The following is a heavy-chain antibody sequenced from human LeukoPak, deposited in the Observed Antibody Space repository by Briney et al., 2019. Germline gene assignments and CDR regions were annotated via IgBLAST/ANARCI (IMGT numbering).Heavy chain of an antibody. CDR1: GFTFSSHA. CDR3: AKDPYGARYFDY. V-gene: IGHV3-30*02. J-gene: IGHJ4*02. D-gene: IGHD4-17*01. CDR2: LRGNGSNK. Sequence: GGSLRLSCAASGFTFSSHALRWVRQAPGKGLEWVAFLRGNGSNKYYADSVKGRFTISRDNSKNTVYLQMNSLRAEDTAVYYYAKDPYGARYFDYWGQGTLVTVSS.